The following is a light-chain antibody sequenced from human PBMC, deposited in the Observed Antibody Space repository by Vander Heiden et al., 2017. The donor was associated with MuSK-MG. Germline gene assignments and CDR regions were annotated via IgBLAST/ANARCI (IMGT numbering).Light chain of an antibody. CDR2: KAS. Sequence: DIQMTQSPSTLSVSVGDRVTITCRASQSISSWLAWYQQKPGKAPNLLIYKASSLESGVPSRFSGSGSGTEFTLTISSLQPDDFATYYCQQYNSYGTFGQGTKVXIK. CDR3: QQYNSYGT. V-gene: IGKV1-5*03. J-gene: IGKJ1*01. CDR1: QSISSW.